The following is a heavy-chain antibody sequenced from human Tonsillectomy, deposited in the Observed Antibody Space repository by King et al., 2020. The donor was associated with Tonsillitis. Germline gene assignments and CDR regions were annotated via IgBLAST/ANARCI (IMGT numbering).Heavy chain of an antibody. J-gene: IGHJ6*03. V-gene: IGHV5-10-1*01. CDR2: IDPSDSYS. Sequence: QLVQSGAEVKKPGESLRISCKGSGYSFTSYWINWVRQMPGKGLEWMGRIDPSDSYSNYSPSFQGHVSMSAVKSISTAYLQWSSLEASDTAIYYCARSEQQLSTYYYYYYMDVWGKGTTVTVSS. CDR3: ARSEQQLSTYYYYYYMDV. CDR1: GYSFTSYW. D-gene: IGHD6-13*01.